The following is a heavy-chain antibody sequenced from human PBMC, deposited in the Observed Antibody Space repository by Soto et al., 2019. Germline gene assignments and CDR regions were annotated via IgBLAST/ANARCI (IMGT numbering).Heavy chain of an antibody. CDR1: GYPFSDNQ. Sequence: ASVKVSCKASGYPFSDNQIHWLRRAPGQGLVWVGRINPKSDDTNYAQKFQGRVTMTRDTSIDTAYLELTGLTSDDTATYYCARKHSLDYIRWGLDPWGQGTLVTVSS. J-gene: IGHJ5*02. D-gene: IGHD4-4*01. CDR2: INPKSDDT. V-gene: IGHV1-2*02. CDR3: ARKHSLDYIRWGLDP.